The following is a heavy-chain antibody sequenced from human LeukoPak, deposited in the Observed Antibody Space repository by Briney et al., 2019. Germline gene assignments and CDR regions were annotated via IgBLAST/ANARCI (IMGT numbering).Heavy chain of an antibody. D-gene: IGHD1-26*01. CDR3: ARRATTHYNNWFDP. CDR1: GYTFTSYG. CDR2: ISAYNGNT. Sequence: ASVKVSCKASGYTFTSYGISWVRQAPGQGLEWMGWISAYNGNTNYAQKPQGRVTMTTDTSTSTAYMELRSLRSDDTAVYYCARRATTHYNNWFDPWGQGTLVTVSS. V-gene: IGHV1-18*01. J-gene: IGHJ5*02.